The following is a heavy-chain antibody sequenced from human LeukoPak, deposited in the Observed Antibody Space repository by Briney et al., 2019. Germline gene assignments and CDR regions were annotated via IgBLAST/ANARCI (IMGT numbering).Heavy chain of an antibody. CDR3: AKDLGPAAPWAFDI. Sequence: GGSLRLSCAASGFTLNNYEMNWVRQAPGKGLEWVSYISGASSTKQYADSVKGRFTISRDNAKNSLFLQMNSLRVEDTAVYYCAKDLGPAAPWAFDIWGQGTMVTVSS. V-gene: IGHV3-48*03. CDR1: GFTLNNYE. D-gene: IGHD2-2*01. CDR2: ISGASSTK. J-gene: IGHJ3*02.